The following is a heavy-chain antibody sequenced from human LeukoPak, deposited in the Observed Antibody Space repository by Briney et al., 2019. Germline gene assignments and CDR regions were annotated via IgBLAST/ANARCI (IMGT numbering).Heavy chain of an antibody. D-gene: IGHD4-11*01. CDR3: ARDRGDYSDYGNLDY. CDR1: GGSISSGDYY. Sequence: SETLSLTCTVSGGSISSGDYYWSWIRQPPGKGLEWIGYIYYNGNTYYNPSLKSRVTISVDTSKNQLSLKLRSVTAADTAVYYCARDRGDYSDYGNLDYWGQGTLVTVSS. J-gene: IGHJ4*02. V-gene: IGHV4-30-4*08. CDR2: IYYNGNT.